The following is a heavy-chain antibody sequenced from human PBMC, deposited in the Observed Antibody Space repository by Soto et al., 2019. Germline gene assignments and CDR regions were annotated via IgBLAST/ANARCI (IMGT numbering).Heavy chain of an antibody. CDR2: ISYDGSNK. Sequence: QVQLVESGGGVVQPGRSLRLSCAASGFTFSSYGMHWVRQAPGKGLAWVAVISYDGSNKYYADSVKGRFPISRDNSKNTLYMQLNSQRAEDTAVHYCAKDGRYRSSSDDWSQGTLVTVYS. CDR1: GFTFSSYG. V-gene: IGHV3-30*18. J-gene: IGHJ4*02. D-gene: IGHD6-6*01. CDR3: AKDGRYRSSSDD.